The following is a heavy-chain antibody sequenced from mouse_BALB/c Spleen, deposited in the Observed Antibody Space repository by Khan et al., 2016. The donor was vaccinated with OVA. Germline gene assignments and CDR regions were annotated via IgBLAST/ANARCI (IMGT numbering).Heavy chain of an antibody. CDR2: ISYSGST. J-gene: IGHJ4*01. CDR3: ARDGHYAMDY. V-gene: IGHV3-2*02. Sequence: EVQLQESGPGLVKPSQSLSLTCTVTGYSITSDYAWNWIRQFPGNKLEWMGYISYSGSTSYNPSLKRRISITRDTSKNQFFLQLNSVTTEDTATYYCARDGHYAMDYWGQGTSVTVSS. D-gene: IGHD2-3*01. CDR1: GYSITSDYA.